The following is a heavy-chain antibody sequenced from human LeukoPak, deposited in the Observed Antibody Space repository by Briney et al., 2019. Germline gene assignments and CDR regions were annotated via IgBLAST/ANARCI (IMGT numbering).Heavy chain of an antibody. V-gene: IGHV3-33*08. CDR3: ARDRLTTVTTFRFDY. CDR2: IWSDSTNK. J-gene: IGHJ4*02. CDR1: GFTFSSYA. D-gene: IGHD4-17*01. Sequence: GGSLRLSCAASGFTFSSYAMLWVRQAPGKGLEWVAVIWSDSTNKYYADSVRGRFTISRDNSKSTLYLQMSSLRAEDTAMYYCARDRLTTVTTFRFDYWGQGTLVTVSS.